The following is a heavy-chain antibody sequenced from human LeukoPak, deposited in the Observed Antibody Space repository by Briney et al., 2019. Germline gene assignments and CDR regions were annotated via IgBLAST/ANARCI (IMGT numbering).Heavy chain of an antibody. CDR2: IHHSGGT. Sequence: PSQTLSLTCTVSGGSISSGGYSRSWIRQPPGKGLEWIGNIHHSGGTYYNPSLKSRLTISVDRSKNQFSLTLNSVTAADTAAYFCARDLPLAAAAKDVFDLRGEGTLVTVSS. CDR1: GGSISSGGYS. D-gene: IGHD6-13*01. CDR3: ARDLPLAAAAKDVFDL. J-gene: IGHJ3*01. V-gene: IGHV4-30-2*01.